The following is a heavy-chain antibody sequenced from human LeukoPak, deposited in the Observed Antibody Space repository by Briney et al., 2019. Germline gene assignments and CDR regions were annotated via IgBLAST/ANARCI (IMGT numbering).Heavy chain of an antibody. CDR3: ARDAMQQWLVPDAFDI. D-gene: IGHD6-19*01. J-gene: IGHJ3*02. CDR2: ISSSSSTT. V-gene: IGHV3-48*03. Sequence: PGGSLRLSCAASGFNFSNYEINWVRQAPGNGLEWVSYISSSSSTTYYADSVKGRFTVSRDNAKNSLYLQMSSLRVEDTAVYYCARDAMQQWLVPDAFDIWGQGTMVIVSS. CDR1: GFNFSNYE.